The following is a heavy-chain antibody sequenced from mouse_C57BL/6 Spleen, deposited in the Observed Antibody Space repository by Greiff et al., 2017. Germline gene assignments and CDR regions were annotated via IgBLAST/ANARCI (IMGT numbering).Heavy chain of an antibody. CDR2: ISSGGDYT. V-gene: IGHV5-9-1*02. CDR3: TREVEAMDY. CDR1: GFTFSSYA. Sequence: EVNLVESGEGLVKPGGSLKLSCAASGFTFSSYAMSLFRQTPEGRLVWVAYISSGGDYTYYADTVKGRFTISRDNARNTLYLQMSSLKSEDTAMYYCTREVEAMDYWGQGTSVTVSS. J-gene: IGHJ4*01.